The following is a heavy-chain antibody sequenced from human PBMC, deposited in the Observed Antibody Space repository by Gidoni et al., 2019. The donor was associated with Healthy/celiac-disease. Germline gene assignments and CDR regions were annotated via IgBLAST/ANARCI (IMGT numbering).Heavy chain of an antibody. V-gene: IGHV4-39*01. CDR2: IYYSGST. D-gene: IGHD2-15*01. J-gene: IGHJ4*02. Sequence: QLQLQESGPGLVKPSETLSLTCTVSGGSISSSRYYWGWIRQPPGKGLEWIGSIYYSGSTYYNPSLKSRVTISVDTSKNQFSLKLSSVTAADTAVYYCASRHCSGGSCYPTTVGYWGQGTLVTVSS. CDR3: ASRHCSGGSCYPTTVGY. CDR1: GGSISSSRYY.